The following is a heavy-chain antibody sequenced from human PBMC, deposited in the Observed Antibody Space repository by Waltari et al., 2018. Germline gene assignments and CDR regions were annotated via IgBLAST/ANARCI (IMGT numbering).Heavy chain of an antibody. CDR3: ARDSGKGYGTRGLFDY. CDR2: SSPIFHTT. V-gene: IGHV1-69*01. D-gene: IGHD5-18*01. Sequence: QVQLVQSGAEVKKPGSSVKVSCKDSGGTFSSYATSWVRQAPGQGLEWMGGSSPIFHTTNDAQKFQGRVAMTADESTSTAYMGLTSLRSEDTAVYSCARDSGKGYGTRGLFDYWGQGTLVTVSS. CDR1: GGTFSSYA. J-gene: IGHJ4*02.